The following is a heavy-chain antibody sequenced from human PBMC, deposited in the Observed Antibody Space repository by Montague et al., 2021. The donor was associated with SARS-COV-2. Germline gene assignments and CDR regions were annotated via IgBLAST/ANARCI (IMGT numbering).Heavy chain of an antibody. D-gene: IGHD5-12*01. CDR3: ARDQGGYGTFDI. J-gene: IGHJ3*02. V-gene: IGHV3-11*01. CDR2: ISGSGSKT. CDR1: GFIFSDYY. Sequence: SLKLSCAASGFIFSDYYMTWIRQAPGKGPEWVSHISGSGSKTYYADSVKGRFTIFRDTANNSVYLQMNFLGAEDTAVYYCARDQGGYGTFDIWGQGTMVTVS.